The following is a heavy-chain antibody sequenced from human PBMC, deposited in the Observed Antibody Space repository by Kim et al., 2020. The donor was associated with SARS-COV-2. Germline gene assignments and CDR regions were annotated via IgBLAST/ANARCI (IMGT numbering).Heavy chain of an antibody. V-gene: IGHV1-2*06. J-gene: IGHJ4*02. D-gene: IGHD3-22*01. CDR1: GYSFSAYY. Sequence: ASVKVSCKTSGYSFSAYYIHWVRQAPGQGLEWMGRISPPNGATSYAQKFQGRVTMTRDTSIATAHMELSSLMSDDTALYYCARPYHGSGHTAAFWGQGTLVTVSS. CDR3: ARPYHGSGHTAAF. CDR2: ISPPNGAT.